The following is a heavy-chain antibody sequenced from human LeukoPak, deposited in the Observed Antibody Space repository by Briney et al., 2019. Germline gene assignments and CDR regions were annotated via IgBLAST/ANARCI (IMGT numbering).Heavy chain of an antibody. V-gene: IGHV4-59*11. Sequence: PSETLSLTCTVSGGSISGQYWSWIRQPPGKGRDWIGYISYTGSTSYNPSLKSRVTISVDTSKNQFSLRLSSVTAADTAVYYCARDIISEYSRSHSHFDPWGQGTLVTVSS. CDR1: GGSISGQY. D-gene: IGHD5-12*01. CDR2: ISYTGST. CDR3: ARDIISEYSRSHSHFDP. J-gene: IGHJ5*02.